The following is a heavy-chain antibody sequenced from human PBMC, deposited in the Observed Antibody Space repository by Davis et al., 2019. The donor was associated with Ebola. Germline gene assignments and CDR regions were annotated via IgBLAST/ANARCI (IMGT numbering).Heavy chain of an antibody. D-gene: IGHD4-17*01. V-gene: IGHV3-66*04. CDR3: ARHINGDFWYFDL. CDR1: GFVFRNYV. Sequence: GESLKISCAASGFVFRNYVMSWVRQAPGKGLEWVSVLYRDGRTYYADSVKGRFTISRDNSKNMLYLQLNTLRADDTAVYYCARHINGDFWYFDLWGRGTLVTVSS. J-gene: IGHJ2*01. CDR2: LYRDGRT.